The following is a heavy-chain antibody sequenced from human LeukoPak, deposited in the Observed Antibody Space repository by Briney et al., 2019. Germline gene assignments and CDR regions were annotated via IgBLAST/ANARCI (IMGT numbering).Heavy chain of an antibody. J-gene: IGHJ4*02. Sequence: ASVKVSCKASGYTFTSYGISWVRQAPGQGLEWMGWISAYNGNTNYAQKLQGRVTMTTDTSTSTAYMELRSLRSDDTAVYYCARWDIVVVVAATLDYWGQGTLVTVSS. CDR2: ISAYNGNT. V-gene: IGHV1-18*01. D-gene: IGHD2-15*01. CDR3: ARWDIVVVVAATLDY. CDR1: GYTFTSYG.